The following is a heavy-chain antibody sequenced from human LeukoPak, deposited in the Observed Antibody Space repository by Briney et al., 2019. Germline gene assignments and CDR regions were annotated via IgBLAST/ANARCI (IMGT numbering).Heavy chain of an antibody. Sequence: ASVKVSCKVSGHTLTELSMHWVRQAPGKGLEWMGGFDPEDGETIYAQKFQGRVTMTEDTSTDTAYMELSSLRSEDTAVYYCATFFPSVGAYNYWGQGTLVTVSS. D-gene: IGHD1-26*01. CDR3: ATFFPSVGAYNY. J-gene: IGHJ4*02. CDR1: GHTLTELS. V-gene: IGHV1-24*01. CDR2: FDPEDGET.